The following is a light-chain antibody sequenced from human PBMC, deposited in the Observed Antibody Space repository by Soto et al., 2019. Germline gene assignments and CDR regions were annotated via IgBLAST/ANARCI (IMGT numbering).Light chain of an antibody. V-gene: IGKV1-5*03. J-gene: IGKJ1*01. CDR2: RAS. CDR1: QSISSW. Sequence: DIQMTQSPSTLSASVGDRVIITCRASQSISSWLAWYQQKPGKAPNLLIYRASTLKSGIPSRFSGSGSGTEFTLTISSLQPDDFATYYCQQYDRASWTFGQGTKVDIK. CDR3: QQYDRASWT.